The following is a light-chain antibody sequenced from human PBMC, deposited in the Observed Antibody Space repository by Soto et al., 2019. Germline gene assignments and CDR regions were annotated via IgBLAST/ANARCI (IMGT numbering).Light chain of an antibody. Sequence: QSALTQPPSASGSPGQSVTISCTGTGSEVGGYNYVSWYQQHPGKVPKLMIYEVTKRPSGVPDRFSGSKSGNTASLTVSGLQAEDEANYYCSSYVGSITFAVFGTGTKVTVL. J-gene: IGLJ1*01. CDR3: SSYVGSITFAV. CDR2: EVT. CDR1: GSEVGGYNY. V-gene: IGLV2-8*01.